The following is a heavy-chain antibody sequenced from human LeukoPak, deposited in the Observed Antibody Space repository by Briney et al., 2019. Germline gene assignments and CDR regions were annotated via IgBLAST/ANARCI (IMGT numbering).Heavy chain of an antibody. CDR1: GFTFIDYW. D-gene: IGHD4-11*01. Sequence: GGSLRLSCAASGFTFIDYWMHWVRQAPGKGLVWVSRIASDGSSTSYADSVKGRFTISRDNAKNTLYVQMNSLRAEDTAVYYCAKEIGATDQDYWGQGTLVTVSS. J-gene: IGHJ4*02. CDR3: AKEIGATDQDY. V-gene: IGHV3-74*01. CDR2: IASDGSST.